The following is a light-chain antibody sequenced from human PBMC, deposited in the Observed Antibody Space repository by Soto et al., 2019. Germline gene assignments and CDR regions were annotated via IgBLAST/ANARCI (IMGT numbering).Light chain of an antibody. CDR3: QQSYTTPVT. CDR1: QSINRY. V-gene: IGKV1-39*01. Sequence: DIQVTQSPSSLSSSLGDRVTITCRASQSINRYLNWYQQKPGKAPKLLIYAASNLQSGVPSRFSVSGSGTDFTLTISSLKTEDFATYYCQQSYTTPVTFCQGTKVDIK. CDR2: AAS. J-gene: IGKJ1*01.